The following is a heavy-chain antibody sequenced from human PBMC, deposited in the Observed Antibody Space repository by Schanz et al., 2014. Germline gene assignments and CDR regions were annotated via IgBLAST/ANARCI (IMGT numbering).Heavy chain of an antibody. J-gene: IGHJ6*02. V-gene: IGHV1-18*01. CDR3: ARDGGEVVRGVMEGVNHYYCGMDV. Sequence: QVQLVQSGAEVKKPGSSVKVSCKASRSTFSSYTISWVRQARGQGLEWMGWISAYTNNTNYAQKVQGRVTRTTDTSAGTAYMERRSRRSDDTAVYYCARDGGEVVRGVMEGVNHYYCGMDVWGQGTTVTVSS. CDR1: RSTFSSYT. CDR2: ISAYTNNT. D-gene: IGHD3-10*01.